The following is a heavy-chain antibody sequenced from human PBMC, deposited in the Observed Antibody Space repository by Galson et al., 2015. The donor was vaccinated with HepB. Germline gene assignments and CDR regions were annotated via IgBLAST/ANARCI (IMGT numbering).Heavy chain of an antibody. V-gene: IGHV4-61*02. CDR1: GGSISGGSYY. CDR3: ARVNSPGFSAAGKGSPAFDI. J-gene: IGHJ3*02. CDR2: IYSSGST. Sequence: LSLTCTVSGGSISGGSYYWSWIRQPAGKGLEWIGRIYSSGSTHYNPSLRSRITMSVDTSKNQFSLKLSSVTATDTAVYYCARVNSPGFSAAGKGSPAFDIWGQGTMVTVSS. D-gene: IGHD6-13*01.